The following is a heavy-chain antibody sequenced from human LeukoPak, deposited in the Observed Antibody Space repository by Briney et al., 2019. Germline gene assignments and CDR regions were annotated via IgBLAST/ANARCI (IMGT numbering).Heavy chain of an antibody. CDR2: ISSGQNYI. J-gene: IGHJ4*02. D-gene: IGHD5-18*01. V-gene: IGHV3-21*01. CDR3: ARVGYSYGQFDY. CDR1: GFTFSSYS. Sequence: GGSLRLSCAASGFTFSSYSMDWVRQAPGKGLEWVSSISSGQNYIYYADSVKGRFAISRDNAKNSLFLQMNTLRAEDTAVYYCARVGYSYGQFDYWGQGTLVTVSS.